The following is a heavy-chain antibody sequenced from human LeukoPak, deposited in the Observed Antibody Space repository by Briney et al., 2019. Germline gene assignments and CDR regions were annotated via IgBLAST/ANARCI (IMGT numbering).Heavy chain of an antibody. D-gene: IGHD3-22*01. V-gene: IGHV3-49*04. CDR3: TRASSGYSYGYDSSGLYFDY. Sequence: PGGSLRLSCTASGFTFGDYAMSWVRQAPGKGLEWGGFIRSKAYGGTTEYAASVKGRFTISRDDSKSIAYLQMNSLKTEDTAVYYCTRASSGYSYGYDSSGLYFDYWGQGTLVTVSS. CDR2: IRSKAYGGTT. J-gene: IGHJ4*02. CDR1: GFTFGDYA.